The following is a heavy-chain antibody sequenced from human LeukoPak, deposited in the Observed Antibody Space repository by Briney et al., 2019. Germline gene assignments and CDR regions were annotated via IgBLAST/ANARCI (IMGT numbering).Heavy chain of an antibody. V-gene: IGHV1-2*02. Sequence: ASVKVSCTASGYTFTGYYMHWVRQAPGQGLEWMGWINPNSGGTNYAQKFQGRVTMTRDTSISTAYMELSRLRSDDTAVYYCARVRYYYDSSGYYRYWGQGTLVTVSS. CDR1: GYTFTGYY. D-gene: IGHD3-22*01. CDR3: ARVRYYYDSSGYYRY. CDR2: INPNSGGT. J-gene: IGHJ4*02.